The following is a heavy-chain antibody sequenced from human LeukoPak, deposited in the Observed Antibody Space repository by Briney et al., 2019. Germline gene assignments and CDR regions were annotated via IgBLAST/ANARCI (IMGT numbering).Heavy chain of an antibody. CDR1: GFTFSSYW. D-gene: IGHD4-17*01. Sequence: PGGSLRLSCAASGFTFSSYWVHWVRQAPGKGLVWVSRINSDGSSTSYADSVKGRFTISRDNAKNTLYLQMNSLRAEDTAVYYCARDPDYGDYFYYFDYWGQGTLVTVSS. V-gene: IGHV3-74*01. CDR3: ARDPDYGDYFYYFDY. CDR2: INSDGSST. J-gene: IGHJ4*02.